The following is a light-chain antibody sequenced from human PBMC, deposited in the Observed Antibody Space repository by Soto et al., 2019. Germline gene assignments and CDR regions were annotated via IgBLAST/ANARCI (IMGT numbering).Light chain of an antibody. Sequence: DIQMTQSPSYLSASVGDRVTITCRASQGISIYLAWYQQRPGKVPRLLIYDASTLQSGVPSRFSASGSGTDFTLTIASLQPEDAATYYCQKHNAAPWTFGPGTKVEIK. CDR1: QGISIY. J-gene: IGKJ1*01. CDR2: DAS. V-gene: IGKV1-27*01. CDR3: QKHNAAPWT.